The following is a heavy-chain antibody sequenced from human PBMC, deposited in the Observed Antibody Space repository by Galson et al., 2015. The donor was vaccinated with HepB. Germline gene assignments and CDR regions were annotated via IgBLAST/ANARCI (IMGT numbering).Heavy chain of an antibody. CDR3: VRDFLVAFDI. V-gene: IGHV3-48*01. CDR1: GFTFSSYP. Sequence: SLRLSCAASGFTFSSYPMNWVRQAPGKGLAWISNIRDLNNDTYYADSVKGRFTISRDNAKNSLYLQIDSPRAEDTAVYFCVRDFLVAFDIWGQGIMVTVSS. D-gene: IGHD2/OR15-2a*01. J-gene: IGHJ3*02. CDR2: IRDLNNDT.